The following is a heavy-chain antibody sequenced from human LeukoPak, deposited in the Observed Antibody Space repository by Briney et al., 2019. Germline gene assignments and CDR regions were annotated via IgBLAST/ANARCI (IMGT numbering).Heavy chain of an antibody. CDR2: IKQDGSEK. Sequence: PGGSLRLSCAASGFTFSSYWMSWVRQAPGKGLEWVANIKQDGSEKNYVDSVKGRFTISRDGAKTSLYLQMNSLRAEDTAVYYCARSLWPEDYWGQGTLVTVSS. CDR1: GFTFSSYW. D-gene: IGHD5-18*01. CDR3: ARSLWPEDY. V-gene: IGHV3-7*01. J-gene: IGHJ4*02.